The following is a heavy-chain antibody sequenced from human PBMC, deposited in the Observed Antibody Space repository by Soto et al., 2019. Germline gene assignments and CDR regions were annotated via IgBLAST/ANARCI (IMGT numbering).Heavy chain of an antibody. CDR2: ISYDGSNK. CDR3: AKEPLRFLEWPLPYMDV. J-gene: IGHJ6*03. Sequence: PGGSLRLSCAASGFTFSSYGMHWVRQAPGKGLEWVAVISYDGSNKYYADSVKGRFTISRDNSKNTLYLQMNSLRAEDTAVYYCAKEPLRFLEWPLPYMDVWGKGTTVTVSS. D-gene: IGHD3-3*01. CDR1: GFTFSSYG. V-gene: IGHV3-30*18.